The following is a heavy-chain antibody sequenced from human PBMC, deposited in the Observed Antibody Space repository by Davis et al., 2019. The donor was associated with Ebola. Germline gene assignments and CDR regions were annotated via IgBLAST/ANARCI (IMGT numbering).Heavy chain of an antibody. J-gene: IGHJ4*02. Sequence: GGSLRLSCAASGFAFRNYWMSWVRQAPGKGLEWVATIRDDGSEKYYVDSLKGRFTISRDNAKNSLYLQMNSLRAEDTAVYYCARGTRQYYYDNSGYTDYWGQGTLVTVSS. V-gene: IGHV3-7*03. CDR3: ARGTRQYYYDNSGYTDY. CDR2: IRDDGSEK. CDR1: GFAFRNYW. D-gene: IGHD3-22*01.